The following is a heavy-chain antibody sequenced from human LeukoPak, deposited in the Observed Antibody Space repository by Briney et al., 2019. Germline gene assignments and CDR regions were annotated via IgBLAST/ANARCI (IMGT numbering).Heavy chain of an antibody. CDR1: GFTVSSNY. CDR2: IYNAGDR. J-gene: IGHJ4*02. Sequence: GGSLRLSCAASGFTVSSNYMSWVRQAPGKGLEWVSVIYNAGDRYYADSVKGRFTISRDSSKNTLYLQVNSLRAEDTAVYYCTTAYRLGSCSGDYCYRDYWGQGTLVTVSS. CDR3: TTAYRLGSCSGDYCYRDY. V-gene: IGHV3-53*01. D-gene: IGHD2-15*01.